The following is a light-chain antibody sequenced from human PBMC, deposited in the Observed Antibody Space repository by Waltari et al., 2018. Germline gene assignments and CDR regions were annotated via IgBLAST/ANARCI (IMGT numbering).Light chain of an antibody. CDR1: ALPKKY. Sequence: SYELTQPPSVSVSPGPTARITCSGDALPKKYAFWYQQKSGQAPVLVIYDDSKRPAGIPERFSGYSSGTLATWTISGAQVEDEADYYWYSTDTSGNHRVFGGGTKLTVL. V-gene: IGLV3-10*01. CDR3: YSTDTSGNHRV. CDR2: DDS. J-gene: IGLJ3*02.